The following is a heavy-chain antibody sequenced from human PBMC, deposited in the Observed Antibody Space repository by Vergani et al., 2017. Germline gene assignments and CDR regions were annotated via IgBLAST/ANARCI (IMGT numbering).Heavy chain of an antibody. CDR2: IYNSGNG. J-gene: IGHJ2*01. D-gene: IGHD3-16*01. Sequence: QMQLQESGPGLVKASETLSLTCTVSGDSIISRSYYWGWIRQPPGKGLEWIGSIYNSGNGDSSSSLKSRVTISAETSKNQFSLRLTAVTAADTAVYYWASGKYYSDSTSQFRGRYFDVWGRGTLVTVPS. CDR1: GDSIISRSYY. V-gene: IGHV4-39*01. CDR3: ASGKYYSDSTSQFRGRYFDV.